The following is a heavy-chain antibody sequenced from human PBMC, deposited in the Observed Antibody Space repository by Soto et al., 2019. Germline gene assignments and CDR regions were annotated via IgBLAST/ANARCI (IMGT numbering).Heavy chain of an antibody. CDR1: GGTFSSYT. CDR3: AREITMVRGVND. V-gene: IGHV1-69*08. J-gene: IGHJ4*02. Sequence: QVQLVQSGAEVKKPGSSVKVSCKASGGTFSSYTISWVRQAPGQGLEWMGRIIPILGIANYAQKFQGRVTQTADKSTNTAYMELSSLRYEDTGVYYCAREITMVRGVNDWGQGTLVTVSS. D-gene: IGHD3-10*01. CDR2: IIPILGIA.